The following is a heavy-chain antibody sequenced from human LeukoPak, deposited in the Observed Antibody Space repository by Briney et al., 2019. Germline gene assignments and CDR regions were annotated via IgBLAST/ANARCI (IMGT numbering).Heavy chain of an antibody. CDR2: ISGNGVGT. J-gene: IGHJ4*02. Sequence: GGSLRLSCAASGFTLSSYAMSWVRQAPGKGLEWVSSISGNGVGTYYADSVKGRFTISRDNSKNTVHLQMNSLRAEDTAVYYCARGDPPRWISSPTNFDYWGQGTLVTVSS. V-gene: IGHV3-23*01. CDR1: GFTLSSYA. CDR3: ARGDPPRWISSPTNFDY. D-gene: IGHD6-13*01.